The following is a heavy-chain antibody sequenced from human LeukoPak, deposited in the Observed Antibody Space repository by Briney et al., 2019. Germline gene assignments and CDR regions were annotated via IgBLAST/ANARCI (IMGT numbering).Heavy chain of an antibody. CDR3: ARDSDGMSV. Sequence: GRSLTLSCAASRFTFSTYGMHWVRPARGKGVEWVALISDDGINKYYADCVKGRFTISRDNSKSTLYLQMNSLRAEDTAVYYCARDSDGMSVWGLGTTVTVSS. V-gene: IGHV3-30*03. CDR2: ISDDGINK. J-gene: IGHJ6*02. CDR1: RFTFSTYG.